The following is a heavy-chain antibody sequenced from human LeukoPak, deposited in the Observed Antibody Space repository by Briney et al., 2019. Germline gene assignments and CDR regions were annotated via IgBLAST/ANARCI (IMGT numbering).Heavy chain of an antibody. CDR1: EYTFNNYY. V-gene: IGHV1-2*02. Sequence: ASVKVSCKATEYTFNNYYLHWVRQAPGQGLEWMGWINPNTGRTNVAQKFQGRVTLTRDTSIRTFYMELSSLTSDDTAMYYCARDNSVGETAWWFDPWGQGTLVTVSS. D-gene: IGHD1-26*01. CDR3: ARDNSVGETAWWFDP. CDR2: INPNTGRT. J-gene: IGHJ5*02.